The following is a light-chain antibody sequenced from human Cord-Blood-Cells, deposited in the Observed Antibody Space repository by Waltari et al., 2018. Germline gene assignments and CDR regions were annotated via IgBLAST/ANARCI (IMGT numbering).Light chain of an antibody. Sequence: DIKMTQSPSSLSASVGDRGTITCQASQDISNYLNWYQQKPGKAPKLLIYDESNLETGVPSRFSGSGSGTDFTFTISSLQPEDIATYYCQQYDNLPITFGQGTRLEIK. CDR2: DES. CDR3: QQYDNLPIT. CDR1: QDISNY. V-gene: IGKV1-33*01. J-gene: IGKJ5*01.